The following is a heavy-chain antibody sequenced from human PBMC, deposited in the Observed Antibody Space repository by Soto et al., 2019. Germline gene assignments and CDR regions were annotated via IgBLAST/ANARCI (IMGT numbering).Heavy chain of an antibody. Sequence: SVQASCTASGGIFTSYDIRWVRQAPGQGLEWMGAIIPIFGTANYAQKFQGRVTITADASTSTAYMELSSLRSEDTAIYYFAISEGKDVSHFDHCGQGTLVTV. D-gene: IGHD1-20*01. CDR1: GGIFTSYD. J-gene: IGHJ4*02. CDR2: IIPIFGTA. V-gene: IGHV1-69*13. CDR3: AISEGKDVSHFDH.